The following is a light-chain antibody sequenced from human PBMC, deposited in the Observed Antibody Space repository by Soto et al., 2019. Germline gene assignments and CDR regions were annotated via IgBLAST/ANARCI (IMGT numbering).Light chain of an antibody. CDR2: GAS. CDR3: QQYGSSPRT. V-gene: IGKV3-20*01. Sequence: EIVLTQSPGTLSLSPGERATLSCRASQSISGSYLAWYQQKPGQAPRLLIYGASGRATGIPDRFSGSGSGTDFALTISRLEPGDFAVYYCQQYGSSPRTFGQGTKVEIK. J-gene: IGKJ1*01. CDR1: QSISGSY.